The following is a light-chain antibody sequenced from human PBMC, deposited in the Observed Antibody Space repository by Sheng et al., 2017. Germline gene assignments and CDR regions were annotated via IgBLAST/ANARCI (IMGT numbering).Light chain of an antibody. J-gene: IGLJ3*02. V-gene: IGLV7-43*01. CDR1: TGPVTSGYY. Sequence: QTVVTQEPSLTVSPGGTVTLTCASNTGPVTSGYYPIWFQQKPGQAPRALIYHTNSRHSWTPARFSGSLLGGKAALTLSGVQPEDEADYYCLLYHGGASYWVFGGGTSLTVL. CDR2: HTN. CDR3: LLYHGGASYWV.